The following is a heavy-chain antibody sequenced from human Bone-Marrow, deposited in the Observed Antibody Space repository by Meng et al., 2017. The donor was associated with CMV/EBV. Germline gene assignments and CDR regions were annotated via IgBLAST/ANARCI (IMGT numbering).Heavy chain of an antibody. CDR2: IYYSGST. Sequence: SETLSLTCTVSGGSISSSSYYWGWIRQPPGKGLEWIGSIYYSGSTYYNPSLKSRATISVDTSKNQFSLKLSSVTAADTAVYYCARDGRYYDFWSGYTLMDVWGQGTTVTVSS. D-gene: IGHD3-3*01. CDR1: GGSISSSSYY. V-gene: IGHV4-39*07. J-gene: IGHJ6*02. CDR3: ARDGRYYDFWSGYTLMDV.